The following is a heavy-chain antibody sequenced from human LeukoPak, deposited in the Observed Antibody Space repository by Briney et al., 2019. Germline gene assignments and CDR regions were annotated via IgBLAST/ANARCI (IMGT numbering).Heavy chain of an antibody. D-gene: IGHD6-6*01. CDR3: ARGVAARLYY. Sequence: NPSETLSLTCTVSGGSINSSGFYWGWIRQPPGKGLEWIGSFYSSGSTYYNPSLKSRVTISVDTSRNQFSLKLSSVTAADTAVYYCARGVAARLYYWGQGTLVTVSS. J-gene: IGHJ4*02. CDR1: GGSINSSGFY. V-gene: IGHV4-39*07. CDR2: FYSSGST.